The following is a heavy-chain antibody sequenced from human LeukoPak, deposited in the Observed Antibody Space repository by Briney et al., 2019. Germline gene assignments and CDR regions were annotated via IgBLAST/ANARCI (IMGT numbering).Heavy chain of an antibody. CDR2: ISWNSGSI. Sequence: GGSLRLSCAASGFTFDDYAMHWVRQAPGKGPEWVSGISWNSGSIGYADSVKGRFTISRDNAKNSLYLQMNSLRAEDMALYYCAKGMSGSYFRGAFDIWGQGTMVTVSS. J-gene: IGHJ3*02. CDR1: GFTFDDYA. D-gene: IGHD1-26*01. CDR3: AKGMSGSYFRGAFDI. V-gene: IGHV3-9*03.